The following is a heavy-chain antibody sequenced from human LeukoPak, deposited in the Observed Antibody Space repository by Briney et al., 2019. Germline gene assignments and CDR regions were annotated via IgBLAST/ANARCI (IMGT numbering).Heavy chain of an antibody. CDR3: AGHIVVVPAAISEPLDY. Sequence: ASVKVSCKASGYTFTGYYMHWVRQATGQGLEWMGWINPNSGGTNYAQKFQGRVTMTRDTSISTAYMELSRLRSDDTAVYYCAGHIVVVPAAISEPLDYWGQGTLVTVSS. CDR1: GYTFTGYY. V-gene: IGHV1-2*02. J-gene: IGHJ4*02. CDR2: INPNSGGT. D-gene: IGHD2-2*01.